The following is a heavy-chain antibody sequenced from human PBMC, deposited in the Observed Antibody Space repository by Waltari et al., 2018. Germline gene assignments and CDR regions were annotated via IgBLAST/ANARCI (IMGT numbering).Heavy chain of an antibody. CDR2: INHSGST. Sequence: QVQLQQWGAGLLKPSETLSLTCAVYGGSFSGYYWSWIRQPPGKGLEWIGEINHSGSTNYNPSLKSRVTISVDTSKNQFSLKLSSVTAADTAVYYCARAFAGSLYYYYYGMDVWGQGTTVTVSS. CDR3: ARAFAGSLYYYYYGMDV. CDR1: GGSFSGYY. D-gene: IGHD1-26*01. J-gene: IGHJ6*02. V-gene: IGHV4-34*01.